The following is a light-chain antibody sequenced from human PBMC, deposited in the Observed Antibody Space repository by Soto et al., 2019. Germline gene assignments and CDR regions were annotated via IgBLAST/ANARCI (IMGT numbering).Light chain of an antibody. V-gene: IGLV3-21*02. CDR2: DDS. Sequence: SYVLTQPPAVSVAPGQTARISCGGKKIGSKSVHWYQQKPGHAPVVVVYDDSDRPSGIPERFSGSNSGNTATLTIIMVEAGDEADYYCQVWDNIIDLYYVVGTGTK. CDR1: KIGSKS. J-gene: IGLJ1*01. CDR3: QVWDNIIDLYYV.